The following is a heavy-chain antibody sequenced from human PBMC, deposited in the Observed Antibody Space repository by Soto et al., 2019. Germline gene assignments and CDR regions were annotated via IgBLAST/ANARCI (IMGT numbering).Heavy chain of an antibody. D-gene: IGHD4-17*01. CDR1: GDSVSSNSAA. Sequence: SQTLSLTCAISGDSVSSNSAAWNWIRQSPSRGLECLGRTYYRSKWYNDYAVSVKSRITINPDTSKNQFSLQLNSVTPEDTAVYYCASSGSTTVVRARAFDIWGQGTMVTVSS. CDR3: ASSGSTTVVRARAFDI. CDR2: TYYRSKWYN. J-gene: IGHJ3*02. V-gene: IGHV6-1*01.